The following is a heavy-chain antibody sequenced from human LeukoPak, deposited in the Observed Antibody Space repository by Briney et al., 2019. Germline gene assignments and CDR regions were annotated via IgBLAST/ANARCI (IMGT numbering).Heavy chain of an antibody. D-gene: IGHD6-13*01. V-gene: IGHV6-1*01. J-gene: IGHJ3*01. CDR3: ATNRAGPRTRIAATDAFDV. Sequence: KCSQTLSLTCAISGDSVSNNIASWNWLRQSPSRGLEWLGRTYNRSKWYNDYAISVKSRISINPDTSKNQFSLQLNSVTPEDTALYYCATNRAGPRTRIAATDAFDVWGQGTMVTVSS. CDR2: TYNRSKWYN. CDR1: GDSVSNNIAS.